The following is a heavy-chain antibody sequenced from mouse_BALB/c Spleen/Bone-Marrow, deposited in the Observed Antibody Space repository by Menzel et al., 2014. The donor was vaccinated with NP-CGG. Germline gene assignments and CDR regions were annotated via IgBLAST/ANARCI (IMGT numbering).Heavy chain of an antibody. CDR3: SRSTFAHVMDS. V-gene: IGHV1-4*01. D-gene: IGHD4-1*02. CDR1: GYTFTSYT. Sequence: VQLVESGAEVARPGASVKMSCKASGYTFTSYTMHWVKQRPGQGLEWIGYITPNSDHTNYNQKFKDRATLTADKSSSTAYMQLSSLTSEDSAIYYCSRSTFAHVMDSWGQGTSVTVSS. J-gene: IGHJ4*01. CDR2: ITPNSDHT.